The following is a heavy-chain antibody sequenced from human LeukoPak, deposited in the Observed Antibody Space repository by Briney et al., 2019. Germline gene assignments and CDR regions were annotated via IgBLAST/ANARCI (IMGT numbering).Heavy chain of an antibody. CDR3: ARDSAMVRGLSFDP. D-gene: IGHD3-10*01. V-gene: IGHV1-2*02. Sequence: ASIKVSCKASGYTFTDYYIHWVRQAPGQGLEWMGWINPNSGGTNYAQKFQGRVTMTRDTSISTAYMELSRLRSDDTAVYYCARDSAMVRGLSFDPWGQGTLVTVSS. CDR2: INPNSGGT. J-gene: IGHJ5*02. CDR1: GYTFTDYY.